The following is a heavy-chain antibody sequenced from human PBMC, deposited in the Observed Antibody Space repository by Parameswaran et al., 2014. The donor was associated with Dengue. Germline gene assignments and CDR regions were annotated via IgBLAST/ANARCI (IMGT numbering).Heavy chain of an antibody. J-gene: IGHJ4*02. D-gene: IGHD5-24*01. V-gene: IGHV4-39*01. CDR2: IYYSGST. CDR3: ARHERSWYSVDY. Sequence: WIRQPPGKGLEWIGTIYYSGSTYYNPSLKSRVTMSVDTSKNQFSLKLSSVTAADTAIYYCARHERSWYSVDYWGQGTLVTVSS.